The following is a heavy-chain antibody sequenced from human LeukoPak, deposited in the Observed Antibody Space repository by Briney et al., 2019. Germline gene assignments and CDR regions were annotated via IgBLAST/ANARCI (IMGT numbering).Heavy chain of an antibody. V-gene: IGHV1-18*01. Sequence: ASVKVSCKASGYTFTSYGISWVRQAPGQGLEWMGWISAYNGNTNYAQKLQGRVTMTTDTSTSTAYMELRSLRSDDTAVYYCARGPIIDIVVIPAAADYYHMDVWGKGTTVTVSS. D-gene: IGHD2-2*01. CDR2: ISAYNGNT. CDR1: GYTFTSYG. J-gene: IGHJ6*03. CDR3: ARGPIIDIVVIPAAADYYHMDV.